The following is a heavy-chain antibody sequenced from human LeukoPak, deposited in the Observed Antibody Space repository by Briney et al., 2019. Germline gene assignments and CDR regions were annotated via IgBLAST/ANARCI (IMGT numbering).Heavy chain of an antibody. V-gene: IGHV1-18*01. Sequence: ASVKVSCKASGYTFTSYGISWVRQAPGQGLEWMGWISAYNGNTNYAQKLQGRVTMTTDTSTSTAYMELRSLRSDDTAVYYCARGPIIDIVVIPAAADYYHMDVWGKGTTVTVSS. D-gene: IGHD2-2*01. CDR2: ISAYNGNT. CDR1: GYTFTSYG. J-gene: IGHJ6*03. CDR3: ARGPIIDIVVIPAAADYYHMDV.